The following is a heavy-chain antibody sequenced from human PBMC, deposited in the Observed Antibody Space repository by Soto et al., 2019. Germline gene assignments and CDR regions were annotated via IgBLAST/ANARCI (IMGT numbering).Heavy chain of an antibody. CDR2: INGDGSST. CDR3: ARDTGVTGEDY. D-gene: IGHD7-27*01. J-gene: IGHJ4*02. CDR1: GFTFSSYW. V-gene: IGHV3-74*01. Sequence: GGSLRLSCAASGFTFSSYWMHWVRQAPGKGLVWVSRINGDGSSTNYADSVKGRFTISRDNTKNTLYLQMNSLRAEDTAVYYYARDTGVTGEDYWGQGTLVTVSS.